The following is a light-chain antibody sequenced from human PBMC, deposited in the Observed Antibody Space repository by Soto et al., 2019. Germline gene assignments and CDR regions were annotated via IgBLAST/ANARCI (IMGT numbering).Light chain of an antibody. CDR2: GAS. J-gene: IGKJ4*01. CDR1: QHVTTTY. CDR3: QQYDSSFT. Sequence: IVLTQSPATLSLSPGERATLSCTASQHVTTTYIAGYQQKFGQAPRLLIYGASTRATGTPDRFTGGGFGTDFTLTISRVETEDFAVYYCQQYDSSFTFGGGTKVEMK. V-gene: IGKV3-20*01.